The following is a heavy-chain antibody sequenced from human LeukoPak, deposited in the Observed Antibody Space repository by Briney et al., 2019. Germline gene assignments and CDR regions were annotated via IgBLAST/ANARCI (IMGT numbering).Heavy chain of an antibody. CDR2: ISGSGGST. Sequence: GGSLRLSCAASGFTFSSYAMSWVRQAPGKGLEWVSAISGSGGSTYYADSVKGRFTISRDNSKNTLFLQMDSLRAEDTAVYYCAKGRPLGYCCSSSCSEWFNPWGQGTLVTVSS. CDR1: GFTFSSYA. CDR3: AKGRPLGYCCSSSCSEWFNP. D-gene: IGHD2-2*01. V-gene: IGHV3-23*01. J-gene: IGHJ5*02.